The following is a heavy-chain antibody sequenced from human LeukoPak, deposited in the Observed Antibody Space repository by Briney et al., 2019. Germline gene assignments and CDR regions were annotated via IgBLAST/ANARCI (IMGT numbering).Heavy chain of an antibody. V-gene: IGHV3-30*18. CDR1: EFTFNNYA. Sequence: GGSLRLSCAASEFTFNNYAMHWVRQAPGKGLEWVALISYDGSNKYYADSVKGRFTISRDSSKYTLYLQMNSLRAEDTAVYYCVKMWWSGYPQGVDYWGQGTLVTVSS. D-gene: IGHD3-3*01. J-gene: IGHJ4*02. CDR3: VKMWWSGYPQGVDY. CDR2: ISYDGSNK.